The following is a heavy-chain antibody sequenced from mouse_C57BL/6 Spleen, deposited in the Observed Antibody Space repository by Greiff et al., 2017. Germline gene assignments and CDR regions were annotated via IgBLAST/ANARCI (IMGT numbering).Heavy chain of an antibody. Sequence: VQLQQPGAELVSPGTSVKLSCKASGYTFTSYWMHWVKQRPGQGLEWIGVIDPSDSYTNSNQKFKGKATLTVDTSSSTAYMQLSSLTSEHSAVYYCARGVFTSAMDYWGQGTSVTVSS. J-gene: IGHJ4*01. D-gene: IGHD2-12*01. CDR3: ARGVFTSAMDY. V-gene: IGHV1-59*01. CDR1: GYTFTSYW. CDR2: IDPSDSYT.